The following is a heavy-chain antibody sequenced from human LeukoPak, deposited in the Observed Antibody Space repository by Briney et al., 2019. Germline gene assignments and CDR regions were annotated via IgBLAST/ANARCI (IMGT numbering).Heavy chain of an antibody. CDR2: IYYSGST. CDR3: ARYITMVRGVYYYGMDV. D-gene: IGHD3-10*01. V-gene: IGHV4-59*01. CDR1: GGSISSYY. Sequence: PSETLSLTCTVSGGSISSYYWSWIRQPPGKGLERIGYIYYSGSTNYNPSLKSRVTISVDTSKNQFSLKLSSVTAADTAVYYCARYITMVRGVYYYGMDVWGKGTTVTVSS. J-gene: IGHJ6*04.